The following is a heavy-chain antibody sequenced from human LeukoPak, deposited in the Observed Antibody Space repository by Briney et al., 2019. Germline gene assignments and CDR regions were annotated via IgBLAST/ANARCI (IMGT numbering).Heavy chain of an antibody. CDR3: AKPATSILIYFDS. D-gene: IGHD2-2*01. Sequence: GGSLRLSCTASGFTFPDYLMSWFRQAPGKGLEWVGFIRSKTYGGTTEYAASVKGRFTISRDDSKSIAYLQMNSLETEDTAVYYCAKPATSILIYFDSWGQGTLVTVSS. CDR2: IRSKTYGGTT. J-gene: IGHJ4*02. V-gene: IGHV3-49*03. CDR1: GFTFPDYL.